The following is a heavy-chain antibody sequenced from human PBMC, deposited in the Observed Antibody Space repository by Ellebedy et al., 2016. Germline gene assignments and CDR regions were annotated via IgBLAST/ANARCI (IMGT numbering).Heavy chain of an antibody. CDR1: GFTFSDAW. CDR2: IKSKTDGGTT. V-gene: IGHV3-15*01. CDR3: TTDEWN. J-gene: IGHJ4*01. Sequence: GESLKISXAASGFTFSDAWMSWVRQAPGKGLEWVGRIKSKTDGGTTDYAAPVKGRFTISRDDSKNTVFLQMNSLKTEDTAVYYCTTDEWNWGQGTLVTVSS. D-gene: IGHD3-3*01.